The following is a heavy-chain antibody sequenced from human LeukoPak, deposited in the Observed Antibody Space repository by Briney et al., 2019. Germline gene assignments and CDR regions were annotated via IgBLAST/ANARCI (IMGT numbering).Heavy chain of an antibody. CDR1: GFPFSSYW. J-gene: IGHJ4*02. Sequence: HPGGSLRLSCAASGFPFSSYWMSWVRQAPGKGLEWVANIKQDGSDKYYVDSVKGRFTISRDNAKNSLYLQLNSLRADDTAVYYCARLTGTMGFDYWGQGTLVTVSS. D-gene: IGHD1-1*01. CDR3: ARLTGTMGFDY. CDR2: IKQDGSDK. V-gene: IGHV3-7*01.